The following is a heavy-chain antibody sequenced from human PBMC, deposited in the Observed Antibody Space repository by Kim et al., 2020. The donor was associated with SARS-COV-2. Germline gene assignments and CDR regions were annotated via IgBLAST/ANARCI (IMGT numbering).Heavy chain of an antibody. CDR2: IWYDGSNK. J-gene: IGHJ6*02. CDR1: GFTFSSYG. Sequence: GGSLRLSCAASGFTFSSYGMHWVRQAPGKGLEWVAVIWYDGSNKYYADSVKGRFTISRDNSKNTLYLQMNSLRAEDTAVYYCAKDSMKVARGYYYYYGMDVWGQGTTVTVSS. D-gene: IGHD5-12*01. V-gene: IGHV3-33*06. CDR3: AKDSMKVARGYYYYYGMDV.